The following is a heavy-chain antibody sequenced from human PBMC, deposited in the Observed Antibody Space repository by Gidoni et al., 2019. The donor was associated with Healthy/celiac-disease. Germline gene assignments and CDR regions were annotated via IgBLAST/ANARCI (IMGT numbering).Heavy chain of an antibody. CDR2: SSLYNGNT. CDR1: GYTFTSCG. V-gene: IGHV1-18*01. J-gene: IGHJ4*02. CDR3: ARDVPVGSGWVLGSLDY. Sequence: QVQLVQAGAEVRKPGASVKVSCKADGYTFTSCGISWVRQAPGQGLEWMGWSSLYNGNTNYAQKLQGRVTMTTDTSTSTAYMELRRLRSDDTAVYYCARDVPVGSGWVLGSLDYWGQGTLVTVSS. D-gene: IGHD3-10*01.